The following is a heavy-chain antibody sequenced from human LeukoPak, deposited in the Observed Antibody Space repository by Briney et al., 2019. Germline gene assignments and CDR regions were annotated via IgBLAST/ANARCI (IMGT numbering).Heavy chain of an antibody. J-gene: IGHJ4*02. D-gene: IGHD6-6*01. Sequence: SQTLSLTCTVSGGSISSGSYYWSWIRQPAGKGLEWIGRIYTSGSTNYNPSLKSRVTISVDTSKNQSSLKLSSVTAADTAVYYCARVADGDYFDYWGQGTLVTVSS. CDR2: IYTSGST. CDR3: ARVADGDYFDY. CDR1: GGSISSGSYY. V-gene: IGHV4-61*02.